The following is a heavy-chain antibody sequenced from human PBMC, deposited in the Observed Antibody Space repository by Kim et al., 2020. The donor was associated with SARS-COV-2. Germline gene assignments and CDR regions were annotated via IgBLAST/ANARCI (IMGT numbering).Heavy chain of an antibody. CDR3: ARAFEYSSPSGY. J-gene: IGHJ4*02. V-gene: IGHV1-18*01. D-gene: IGHD6-6*01. CDR2: IRTSNGNA. CDR1: GYTFTTYG. Sequence: ASVKVSCKASGYTFTTYGVSWVRQAPGQGLEWMGWIRTSNGNANYAQKFQGRVTMTTDTSTSTAYMELRSLRSDDTAVYYCARAFEYSSPSGYWGQGTLVTVSS.